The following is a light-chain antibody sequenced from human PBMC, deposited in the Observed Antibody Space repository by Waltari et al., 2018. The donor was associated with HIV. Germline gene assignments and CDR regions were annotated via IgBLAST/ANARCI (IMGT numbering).Light chain of an antibody. CDR2: KDS. CDR3: QSADSSGTNWV. V-gene: IGLV3-25*03. Sequence: SYELTQPPSVSVSPGQTARITCHGDALPKLYAYWYQQKPGQAPVLVIYKDSERPSGIPERFSGSSSGTTVTLTISGVQAEDEADYYCQSADSSGTNWVFGGGTKLTVL. CDR1: ALPKLY. J-gene: IGLJ3*02.